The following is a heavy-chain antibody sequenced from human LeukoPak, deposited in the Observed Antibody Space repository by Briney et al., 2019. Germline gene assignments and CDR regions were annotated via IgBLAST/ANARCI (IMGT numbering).Heavy chain of an antibody. CDR2: ISASGEHT. CDR1: GFTFGVYA. D-gene: IGHD3-22*01. Sequence: GGSLRLFCAASGFTFGVYALSWGRQAPGEGLQWVSTISASGEHTYYADSVKGRFVISRDNSKNTLHLEMNSLRAEDTALYYCAKGGDVSGYSAAEHWGQGTQVFVSS. V-gene: IGHV3-23*01. CDR3: AKGGDVSGYSAAEH. J-gene: IGHJ1*01.